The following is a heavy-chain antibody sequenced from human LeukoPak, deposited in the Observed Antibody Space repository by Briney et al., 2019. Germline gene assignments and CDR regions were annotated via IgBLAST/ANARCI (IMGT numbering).Heavy chain of an antibody. CDR2: ISYDGSNK. CDR1: GFTFSSYG. Sequence: PGRSLRLSCAASGFTFSSYGMHWVRQAPGKGLEWVAVISYDGSNKYYADSVKGRFTISRDNSKNTLYLQMNSLRAEDTAVYYCAVEWFGEPFWGQGTLVTVSS. CDR3: AVEWFGEPF. J-gene: IGHJ4*02. V-gene: IGHV3-30*03. D-gene: IGHD3-10*01.